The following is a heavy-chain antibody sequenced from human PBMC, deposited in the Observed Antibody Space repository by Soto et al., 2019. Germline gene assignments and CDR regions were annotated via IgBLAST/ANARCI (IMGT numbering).Heavy chain of an antibody. CDR1: GFTLSSYW. CDR2: IKQDGSEK. Sequence: EGSLRLPCAASGFTLSSYWMSWVRQPPGKGLEWVANIKQDGSEKYYVDSVKGRFTISRDNAKNSLYLQMNSLRAEDTAVYYCARDPSVVVVAATAYYYYGMDVWGQGTTVTVSS. D-gene: IGHD2-15*01. J-gene: IGHJ6*02. CDR3: ARDPSVVVVAATAYYYYGMDV. V-gene: IGHV3-7*01.